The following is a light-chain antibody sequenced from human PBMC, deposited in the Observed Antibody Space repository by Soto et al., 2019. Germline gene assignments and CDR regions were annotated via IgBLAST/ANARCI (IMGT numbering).Light chain of an antibody. V-gene: IGKV1-5*01. J-gene: IGKJ1*01. CDR2: DAS. CDR3: QQYNSYSLT. Sequence: DIQMTQSPSTLSASVGDRVTITCRASQSISSWLAWYQQKPRKAPKLLIFDASSLESGVPSRFSGSGSGTEFTLTISSLQPDDFATYDCQQYNSYSLTFGQGTKVEIK. CDR1: QSISSW.